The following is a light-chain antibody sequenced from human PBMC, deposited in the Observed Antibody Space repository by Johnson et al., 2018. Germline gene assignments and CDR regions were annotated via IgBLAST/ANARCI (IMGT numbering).Light chain of an antibody. V-gene: IGLV1-51*02. CDR2: ESN. Sequence: QSVLTQPPSVSAAPGQKVTISCSGSSSNIGNNYVSWYQQLPGTAPKLLIYESNKRPSGLPDRFSGSKSGPSATLRITGLQTGDEADYYCGTWDSSPSAGNVFGTGTKVTVL. CDR3: GTWDSSPSAGNV. CDR1: SSNIGNNY. J-gene: IGLJ1*01.